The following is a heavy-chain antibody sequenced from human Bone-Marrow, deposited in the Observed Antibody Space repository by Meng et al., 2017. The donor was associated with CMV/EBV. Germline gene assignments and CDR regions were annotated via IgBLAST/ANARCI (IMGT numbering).Heavy chain of an antibody. Sequence: SAKVSCKASGGTFSSYAISRVRQAPGQGREWMGGIIPILGIANYAQKFQGRVTITADKSTSTAYMELSSLRSEDTAVYYCARDVGSGYYGVFNWFYPWGQRTLVTVSS. CDR3: ARDVGSGYYGVFNWFYP. CDR2: IIPILGIA. V-gene: IGHV1-69*10. D-gene: IGHD3-22*01. CDR1: GGTFSSYA. J-gene: IGHJ5*02.